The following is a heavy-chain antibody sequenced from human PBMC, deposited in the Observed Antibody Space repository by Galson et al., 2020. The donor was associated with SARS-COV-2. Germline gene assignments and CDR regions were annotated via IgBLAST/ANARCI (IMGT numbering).Heavy chain of an antibody. Sequence: SQTLSLTCAVYGGSFSGYYWSWIRQPPGKGLEWIGEINHSGSTNYNPSLKSRVTLSVDTSKNQFSLKLSSVTAADTAVYYCARLGITIFGVVIIPDGGWFDPWGQGTLVTVSS. J-gene: IGHJ5*02. D-gene: IGHD3-3*01. CDR2: INHSGST. CDR1: GGSFSGYY. CDR3: ARLGITIFGVVIIPDGGWFDP. V-gene: IGHV4-34*01.